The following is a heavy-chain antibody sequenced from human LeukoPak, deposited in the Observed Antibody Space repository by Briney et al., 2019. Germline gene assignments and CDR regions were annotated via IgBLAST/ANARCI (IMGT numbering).Heavy chain of an antibody. J-gene: IGHJ5*02. V-gene: IGHV4-4*07. CDR3: ARVGFSSGWYGINWFDP. CDR1: GGSISSYY. D-gene: IGHD6-19*01. Sequence: SETLSLTCTVSGGSISSYYWSWIRQPAGKGLEWIGRIYTSGSTNYNPSLKSRVTMSVDTSKNQFSLKLTSVTAADTAVYYCARVGFSSGWYGINWFDPWGQGTLVTVSS. CDR2: IYTSGST.